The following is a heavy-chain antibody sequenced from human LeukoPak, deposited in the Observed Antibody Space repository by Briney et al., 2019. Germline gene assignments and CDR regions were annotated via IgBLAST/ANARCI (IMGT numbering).Heavy chain of an antibody. V-gene: IGHV1-24*01. D-gene: IGHD6-13*01. J-gene: IGHJ4*02. CDR2: FDPEDGET. CDR3: ATVVGSSWDFDY. CDR1: GYTLTELS. Sequence: ASVKVSCKVSGYTLTELSMHWVRQAPGKGLEWMGGFDPEDGETIYAQKFQGRVTMTEDTSTDTAYMELSSLRSEDTAVYYCATVVGSSWDFDYWGQGTLVTVSS.